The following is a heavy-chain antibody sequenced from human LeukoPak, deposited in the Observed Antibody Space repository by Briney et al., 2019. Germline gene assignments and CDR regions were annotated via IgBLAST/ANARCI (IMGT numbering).Heavy chain of an antibody. V-gene: IGHV4-34*01. CDR3: ARRRGIAAAGTGPKFDY. CDR1: GGSFSGYY. Sequence: ASETLSLTCAVYGGSFSGYYWSWLRQPPGKGREWVGEINHSGSTNYNPSLKSRVTISVDTSKNQFSLKLSSVTAADTAVYYCARRRGIAAAGTGPKFDYWGQGTLVTVSS. CDR2: INHSGST. D-gene: IGHD6-13*01. J-gene: IGHJ4*02.